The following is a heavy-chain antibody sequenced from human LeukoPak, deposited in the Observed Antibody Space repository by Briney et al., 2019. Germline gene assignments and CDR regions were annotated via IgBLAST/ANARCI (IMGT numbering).Heavy chain of an antibody. V-gene: IGHV4-59*08. D-gene: IGHD1-14*01. Sequence: SETLSLTCTGSGGSISSYYWSWIRQPPGKGLEWIGYIYYSGNTNSNPSLNSRVTISVDTSKNQFSLKLSSVTAADTAVYYCARRGSGASLEYYFDLWGRGTLVTVSS. CDR1: GGSISSYY. J-gene: IGHJ2*01. CDR2: IYYSGNT. CDR3: ARRGSGASLEYYFDL.